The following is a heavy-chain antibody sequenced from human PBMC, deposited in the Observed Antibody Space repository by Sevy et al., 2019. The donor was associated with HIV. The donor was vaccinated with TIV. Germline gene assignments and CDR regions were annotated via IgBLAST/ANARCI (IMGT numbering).Heavy chain of an antibody. CDR3: AKGWDILEVPEAMRAYYYYGIDV. J-gene: IGHJ6*02. V-gene: IGHV3-23*01. CDR2: ISGSGANT. D-gene: IGHD2-2*01. Sequence: GGSLRLSCATSGFPFSSYAMSWVRQAPGKGLEWVSVISGSGANTYYAESVKGRFTISRDNSKNMMYLQLNTRRVEDTAVYYCAKGWDILEVPEAMRAYYYYGIDVWGQGTTFTVSS. CDR1: GFPFSSYA.